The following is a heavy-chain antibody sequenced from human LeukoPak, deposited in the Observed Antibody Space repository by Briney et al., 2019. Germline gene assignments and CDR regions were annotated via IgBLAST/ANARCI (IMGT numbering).Heavy chain of an antibody. D-gene: IGHD3-22*01. CDR1: GFSFSGFD. V-gene: IGHV3-23*01. Sequence: GGSLRLSCAASGFSFSGFDMSWVRQAPGKGLEWVSTIGGSGGSTYYADSVKGRFTISRDNSKNTVYLQMNSLRAEDTALYYCARVAPDDNYYDSSGYYYVGAFDIWGQGTMVTVSS. J-gene: IGHJ3*02. CDR2: IGGSGGST. CDR3: ARVAPDDNYYDSSGYYYVGAFDI.